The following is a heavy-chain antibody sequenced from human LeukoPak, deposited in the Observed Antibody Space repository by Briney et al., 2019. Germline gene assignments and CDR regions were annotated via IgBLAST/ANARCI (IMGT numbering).Heavy chain of an antibody. CDR3: ARHLLSYYDSSGYYPLGYFDY. CDR1: GYSFSSYW. CDR2: IYPGDSDT. D-gene: IGHD3-22*01. J-gene: IGHJ4*02. Sequence: GESLKISCKGSGYSFSSYWIAWVRQMPGKGLEWMGIIYPGDSDTRYSPSFQGQVTISADKSISTAYLQWSSLKASDTAMYYCARHLLSYYDSSGYYPLGYFDYWGQGTLVTVSS. V-gene: IGHV5-51*01.